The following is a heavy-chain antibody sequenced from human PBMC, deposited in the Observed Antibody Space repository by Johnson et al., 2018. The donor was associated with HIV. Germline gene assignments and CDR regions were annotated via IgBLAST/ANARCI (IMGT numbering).Heavy chain of an antibody. CDR1: GFTFSSYD. CDR3: AKDGAAAGTVGADAFDI. J-gene: IGHJ3*02. D-gene: IGHD6-13*01. Sequence: VQLVESGGGLVQPGGSLRLSCAASGFTFSSYDMQWVRQATGKGLKWVSAIGTAGDTYYPGSVKGRFTIARDNAQNSLYLQMNSLRAEDTAVYYCAKDGAAAGTVGADAFDIWGQGTMVTVSS. V-gene: IGHV3-13*01. CDR2: IGTAGDT.